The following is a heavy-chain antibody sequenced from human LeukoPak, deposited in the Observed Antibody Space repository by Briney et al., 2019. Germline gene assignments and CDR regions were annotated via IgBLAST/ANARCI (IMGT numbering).Heavy chain of an antibody. CDR3: ARDAGYDILTGYDAFDI. D-gene: IGHD3-9*01. V-gene: IGHV1-2*02. Sequence: ASVKVSCKASGYTFTGYYMHWVRQAPGQGLEWMGWINPNSGGTNYAQKFQDRVTMTRDTSISTAYMELSRLRSDDTAVYYCARDAGYDILTGYDAFDIWGQGTMVTVSS. J-gene: IGHJ3*02. CDR1: GYTFTGYY. CDR2: INPNSGGT.